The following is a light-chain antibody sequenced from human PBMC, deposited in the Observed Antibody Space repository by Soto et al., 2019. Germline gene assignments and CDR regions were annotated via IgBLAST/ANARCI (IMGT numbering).Light chain of an antibody. V-gene: IGKV3-15*01. CDR2: GAS. J-gene: IGKJ1*01. CDR3: QHYNNWPWT. Sequence: VLTQSPATVSVSLGQRANLSCRASQSVGSNLVWYQVKPGQAPTALLYGASSRATGIPARFSGSGSGTEFTLTIRNLQSEDFAVYYCQHYNNWPWTCGQGTKVEIK. CDR1: QSVGSN.